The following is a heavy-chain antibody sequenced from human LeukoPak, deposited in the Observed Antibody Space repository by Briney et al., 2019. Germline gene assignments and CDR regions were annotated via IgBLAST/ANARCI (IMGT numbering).Heavy chain of an antibody. CDR2: ISERGGST. D-gene: IGHD3-10*01. J-gene: IGHJ4*02. CDR1: GISLTNYA. CDR3: AKRGIVIRGILVIGYHQEAYHYDY. V-gene: IGHV3-23*01. Sequence: GGSLRLSCVVSGISLTNYAMTWVRQASGKGLEWVSYISERGGSTSYADSVKGRFTISRDTSLNTLYLQMTSLRAEDTAVYFCAKRGIVIRGILVIGYHQEAYHYDYWGQGVLVTVSS.